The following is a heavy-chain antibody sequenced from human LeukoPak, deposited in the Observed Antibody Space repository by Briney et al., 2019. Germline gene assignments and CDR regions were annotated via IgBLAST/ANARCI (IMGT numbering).Heavy chain of an antibody. D-gene: IGHD5/OR15-5a*01. V-gene: IGHV2-5*04. CDR3: VLLSSLPRAFHS. J-gene: IGHJ5*01. CDR1: GFTLYTSGLG. Sequence: SGPTLVNPTQPLTLTFISSGFTLYTSGLGVGWIRQPPGKVLEWLAFIYWDDHKSYSPSLKSRLTITKDTSKHQVVLTMTNVDPGDTGTYYCVLLSSLPRAFHSWGPGILVTVSS. CDR2: IYWDDHK.